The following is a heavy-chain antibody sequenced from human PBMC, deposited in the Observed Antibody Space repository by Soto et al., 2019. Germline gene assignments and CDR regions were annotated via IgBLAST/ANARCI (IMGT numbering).Heavy chain of an antibody. V-gene: IGHV1-3*01. D-gene: IGHD3-22*01. CDR2: INAGNGNT. J-gene: IGHJ4*02. CDR1: GYTFTSYA. CDR3: ARERYDDSGYCDDFDN. Sequence: QVQLVQSGAEVKKPGASVKVSCKASGYTFTSYAMHWVRQAPGQRLAWMGWINAGNGNTKYSQNFPGRDTITRDPAASTAYMERSSLRSEDTAVYFCARERYDDSGYCDDFDNWGQGTLVTVSS.